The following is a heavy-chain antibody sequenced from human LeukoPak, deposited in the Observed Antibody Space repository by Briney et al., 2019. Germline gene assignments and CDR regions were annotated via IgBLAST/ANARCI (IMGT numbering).Heavy chain of an antibody. V-gene: IGHV1-18*01. Sequence: GASVKVSCKASGYTFTSYGISWVRQAPGQGLEWMGWISAYNGNTNYAQKLQGGVTMTTDTSTSTAYTELRSLRSDDTAVYYCARVPKDIVVVPAAPGYYYYYYMDVWGKGTTVTVSS. CDR1: GYTFTSYG. CDR2: ISAYNGNT. CDR3: ARVPKDIVVVPAAPGYYYYYYMDV. D-gene: IGHD2-2*01. J-gene: IGHJ6*03.